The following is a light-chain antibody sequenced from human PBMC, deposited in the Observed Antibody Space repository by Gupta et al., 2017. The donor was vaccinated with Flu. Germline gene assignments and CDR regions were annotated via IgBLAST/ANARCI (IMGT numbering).Light chain of an antibody. V-gene: IGLV1-40*01. J-gene: IGLJ3*02. CDR1: SSNIGAGSD. Sequence: QSVLTQPPSVSGAPGQRITISSTGNSSNIGAGSDVHWYQHLPGTPPKLLIYANNNRPSGGPARFSGSRSGASASLAITGLQAEDEGDYYCQSFDSRRGDHWVFGGGTKLTVL. CDR3: QSFDSRRGDHWV. CDR2: ANN.